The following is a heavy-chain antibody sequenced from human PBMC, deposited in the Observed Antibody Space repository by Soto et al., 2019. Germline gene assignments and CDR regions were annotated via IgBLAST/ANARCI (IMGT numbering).Heavy chain of an antibody. CDR1: GGSFSGYY. CDR2: INHGGST. Sequence: SETLSLTCAVYGGSFSGYYWSWIRQPPGKGLEWIGEINHGGSTNYNPSLKSRVTISVDTAKNQFSLKLSSVTAADTAVYYCARGLKYDYIWGSYPTNAFDIWGQGTMVTVSS. D-gene: IGHD3-16*01. J-gene: IGHJ3*02. V-gene: IGHV4-34*01. CDR3: ARGLKYDYIWGSYPTNAFDI.